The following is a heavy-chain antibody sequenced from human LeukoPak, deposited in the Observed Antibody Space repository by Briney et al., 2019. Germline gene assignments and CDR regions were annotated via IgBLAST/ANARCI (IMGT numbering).Heavy chain of an antibody. D-gene: IGHD4-11*01. CDR1: GGSMSPYY. J-gene: IGHJ5*02. CDR2: IYYSGSN. Sequence: SETLSLTCTVSGGSMSPYYWSWIRQPPGKGREWIGYIYYSGSNNYNPSLKSRVTISADTSKNQFSLKVKSVTPADTAVYFCARRSNSGWFDPCGQVTLVTVSS. CDR3: ARRSNSGWFDP. V-gene: IGHV4-59*01.